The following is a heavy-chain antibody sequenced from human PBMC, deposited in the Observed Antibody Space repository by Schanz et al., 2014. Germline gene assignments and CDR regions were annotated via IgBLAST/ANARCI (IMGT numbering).Heavy chain of an antibody. J-gene: IGHJ4*02. Sequence: QVQLVQSGAEVKKPGASVKVSCKASGYTFTSDSMHWVRQAPGQGLEWMGMINPSGGSTTYAQKCQGRVTMTRDTSPSTVYMELSSLRSEDTAVYYCARDGVDAAAEGDDWGQGTLVTVSS. CDR3: ARDGVDAAAEGDD. CDR1: GYTFTSDS. V-gene: IGHV1-46*03. CDR2: INPSGGST. D-gene: IGHD6-13*01.